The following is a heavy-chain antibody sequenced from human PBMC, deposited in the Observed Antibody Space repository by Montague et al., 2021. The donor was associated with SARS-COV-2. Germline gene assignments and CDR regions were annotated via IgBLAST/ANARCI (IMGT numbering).Heavy chain of an antibody. CDR2: IYHRGST. J-gene: IGHJ4*02. V-gene: IGHV4-39*01. CDR1: GGSISSSSYY. Sequence: SETLSLTCTVSGGSISSSSYYWAWIRQPPGKGLEWIGSIYHRGSTYYNPSLKSRVFISVDTSKNQLSLTLTSVTAADTAVYYCATQEDPSGWVPGPFDCWGQGTPLTVSS. D-gene: IGHD6-19*01. CDR3: ATQEDPSGWVPGPFDC.